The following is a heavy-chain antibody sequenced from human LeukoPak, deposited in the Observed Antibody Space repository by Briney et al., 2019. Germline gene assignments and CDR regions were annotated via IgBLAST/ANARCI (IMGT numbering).Heavy chain of an antibody. CDR2: IYSPGGT. J-gene: IGHJ3*02. V-gene: IGHV3-53*01. Sequence: GGSLRLSCAASGFTVSRHYMSWVRQAPGKGLEWVSIIYSPGGTYYADSVKGRFTISRDNSKNTIYLQMNSLRVDDTAVYYCARAPFSADSSATPPAFDIWGHGTMVTVSS. CDR1: GFTVSRHY. D-gene: IGHD3-22*01. CDR3: ARAPFSADSSATPPAFDI.